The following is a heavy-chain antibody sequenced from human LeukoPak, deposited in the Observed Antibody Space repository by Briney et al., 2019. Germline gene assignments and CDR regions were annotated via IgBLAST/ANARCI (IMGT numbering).Heavy chain of an antibody. CDR3: PREFPSNSGPHFDN. D-gene: IGHD4-23*01. Sequence: SETLSLTCSVSGGSISSPNHYWGWIRQPPGKGLEWIGSIYYSGSTYNNPSLRSRVTISIDTSKNQFSLKLSSMTAADAAVYFCPREFPSNSGPHFDNWGQGTLVTVSS. J-gene: IGHJ4*02. V-gene: IGHV4-39*07. CDR1: GGSISSPNHY. CDR2: IYYSGST.